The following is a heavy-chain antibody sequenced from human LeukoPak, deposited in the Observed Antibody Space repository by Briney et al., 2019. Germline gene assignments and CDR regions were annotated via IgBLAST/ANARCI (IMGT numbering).Heavy chain of an antibody. D-gene: IGHD6-13*01. V-gene: IGHV1-2*06. CDR3: AREQQLELRALRY. CDR2: INPNSGGT. J-gene: IGHJ4*02. CDR1: GYTFTGYY. Sequence: ASVKVPCKASGYTFTGYYMHWVRQAPGQGLEWMGRINPNSGGTNYAQKFQGRVTMTRDTSISTAYMELSRLRSDGTAVYYCAREQQLELRALRYWGQGTLVTVSS.